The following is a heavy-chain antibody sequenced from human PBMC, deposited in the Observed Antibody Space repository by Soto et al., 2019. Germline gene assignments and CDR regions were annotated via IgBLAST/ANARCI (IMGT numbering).Heavy chain of an antibody. CDR2: INHSGST. CDR3: ARGSITIFGVVTSHFDY. J-gene: IGHJ4*02. V-gene: IGHV4-34*01. D-gene: IGHD3-3*01. CDR1: GGSFSGYY. Sequence: PSETLSLTCAVYGGSFSGYYWSWIRQPPGKGLEWIGEINHSGSTNYNPSLKSRVTTSVDTSKNQFSLKLSSVTAADTAVYYCARGSITIFGVVTSHFDYWGQGTLVTVSS.